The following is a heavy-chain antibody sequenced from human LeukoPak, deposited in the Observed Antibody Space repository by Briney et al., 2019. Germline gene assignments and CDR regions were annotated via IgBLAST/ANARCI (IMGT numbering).Heavy chain of an antibody. J-gene: IGHJ4*02. CDR3: AKDASNLVAATAIDS. CDR2: LRYDGSNK. CDR1: GFTFNNYI. Sequence: PGGSLRLSCAASGFTFNNYIMNWVRQAPGKGLEWVAFLRYDGSNKDYADSVKGRFTISRDNSKNTLDLEMNSLRAEDTAVYYCAKDASNLVAATAIDSWGQGTLVTVSS. D-gene: IGHD2-15*01. V-gene: IGHV3-30*02.